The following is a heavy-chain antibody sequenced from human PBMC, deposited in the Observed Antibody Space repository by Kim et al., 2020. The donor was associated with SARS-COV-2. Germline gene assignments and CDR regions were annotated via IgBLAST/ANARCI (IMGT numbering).Heavy chain of an antibody. D-gene: IGHD2-15*01. CDR3: ARGAILFLGMDV. Sequence: TYTPPLTSRVTISVDTSTNPFSLKLSSVTAADTAVYYCARGAILFLGMDVWGQGTTVTVSS. J-gene: IGHJ6*02. V-gene: IGHV4-61*02.